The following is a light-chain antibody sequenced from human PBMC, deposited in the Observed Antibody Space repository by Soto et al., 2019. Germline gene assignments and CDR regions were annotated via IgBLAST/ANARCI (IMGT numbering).Light chain of an antibody. V-gene: IGKV3-15*01. J-gene: IGKJ4*01. CDR2: AAS. Sequence: EIVMSQSPATLSVSPGERATLSCRASQSVSNNLAWYQQKPGQAPRLLIYAASTRATGIPARFSGSGSATEFPLTISSLQSEDFAVYYCQQYNNWPPLTFGGGTKVEIK. CDR1: QSVSNN. CDR3: QQYNNWPPLT.